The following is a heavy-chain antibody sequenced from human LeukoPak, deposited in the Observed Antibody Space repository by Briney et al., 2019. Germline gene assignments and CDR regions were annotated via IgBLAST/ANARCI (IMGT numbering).Heavy chain of an antibody. J-gene: IGHJ3*02. CDR3: ARDRIGYSYGSDAFDI. D-gene: IGHD5-18*01. V-gene: IGHV4-59*01. Sequence: PSETLSLTCTVSGGSISSYYWSWIRQPPGKGLEWIGYIYYSGSTNYNPSLKSRVTISVDTSKNQFSLKLSSVTAADTAVYYCARDRIGYSYGSDAFDIWGPGTMVTVSS. CDR2: IYYSGST. CDR1: GGSISSYY.